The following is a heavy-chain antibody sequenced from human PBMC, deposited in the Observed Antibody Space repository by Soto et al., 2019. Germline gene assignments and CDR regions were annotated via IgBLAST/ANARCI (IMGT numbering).Heavy chain of an antibody. CDR3: AREGGGRTARSYWYFDL. J-gene: IGHJ2*01. V-gene: IGHV1-69*08. Sequence: QVQLVQSGAEVKKPGSSVKVSCKASGGTFSSYTISWVRQAPGQGLEWMGRIIPILGIANYAQKFQGRVTITADKSTSTAYMELSSLRCEDTAVYDCAREGGGRTARSYWYFDLWGRGTLVTVSS. CDR1: GGTFSSYT. D-gene: IGHD3-16*01. CDR2: IIPILGIA.